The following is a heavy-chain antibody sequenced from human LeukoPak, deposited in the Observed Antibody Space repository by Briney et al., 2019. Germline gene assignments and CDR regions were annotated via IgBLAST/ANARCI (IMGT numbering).Heavy chain of an antibody. CDR3: ARRTYYYDSSDPGAFDI. D-gene: IGHD3-22*01. CDR2: IIGSGGTT. CDR1: GFTFSSYA. Sequence: PGGSLRLSCATSGFTFSSYAMSWVRQAPGKGLEWVSAIIGSGGTTYYADSVKGRFTISRDNSKNTLYLQMHSLRAEDTAVYYCARRTYYYDSSDPGAFDIWGQGTMVTVSS. V-gene: IGHV3-23*01. J-gene: IGHJ3*02.